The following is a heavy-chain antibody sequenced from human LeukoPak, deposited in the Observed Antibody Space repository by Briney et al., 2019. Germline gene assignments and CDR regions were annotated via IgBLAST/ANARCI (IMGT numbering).Heavy chain of an antibody. Sequence: PSETPSLTCTVSGGSINNYYWSWIRQPPGKGPEWIGYIYYSGTTSYNPSLTSRVTISVDTSKNQFSLKLTSVTAADTAVYYCARHDPSKNGAYDIWGQGAMVTVSS. D-gene: IGHD4-11*01. CDR2: IYYSGTT. CDR3: ARHDPSKNGAYDI. V-gene: IGHV4-59*08. CDR1: GGSINNYY. J-gene: IGHJ3*02.